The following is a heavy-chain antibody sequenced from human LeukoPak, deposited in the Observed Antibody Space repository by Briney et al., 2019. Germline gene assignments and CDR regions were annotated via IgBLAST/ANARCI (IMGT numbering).Heavy chain of an antibody. D-gene: IGHD3-22*01. CDR1: GFTFSSYA. V-gene: IGHV3-23*01. Sequence: GGSLRLSCAASGFTFSSYAMSWVRQAPGKGLQWVSAISGSGGSTYYADSVKGRFTISRDNSKNTLYLQMNSLRAEDTAVYYCAKGKVIVVVTNFDYWGQGTLVTVSS. J-gene: IGHJ4*02. CDR3: AKGKVIVVVTNFDY. CDR2: ISGSGGST.